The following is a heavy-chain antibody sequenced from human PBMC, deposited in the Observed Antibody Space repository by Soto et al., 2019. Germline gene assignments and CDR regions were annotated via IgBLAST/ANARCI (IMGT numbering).Heavy chain of an antibody. V-gene: IGHV4-4*02. CDR2: IYHIASA. D-gene: IGHD2-15*01. J-gene: IGHJ6*04. CDR3: ARGGYCRRNSCIAGAMDV. CDR1: GGSISSSNW. Sequence: SETLSLTCAVSGGSISSSNWWSRVRQPPGMGQEWNGEIYHIASANYNPSLKSRVNISVDKSKNQFSVRLSTVAAADTAAYNSARGGYCRRNSCIAGAMDVWGKVNKVTVSS.